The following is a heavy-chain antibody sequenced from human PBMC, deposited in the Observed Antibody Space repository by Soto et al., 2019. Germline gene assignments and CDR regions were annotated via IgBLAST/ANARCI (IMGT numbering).Heavy chain of an antibody. V-gene: IGHV3-33*01. Sequence: QVQLVESGGGVVQPGRSLRLSCAASGFTFSSYGMHWVRQAPGKGLEWVAVIWYDGSNKYYADSVKGRFTISRDNSKNTLYLQMNSLRAEDTAVYYCARDFGGYSDDAHFDYWGQGTLVTVSS. CDR1: GFTFSSYG. J-gene: IGHJ4*02. CDR3: ARDFGGYSDDAHFDY. D-gene: IGHD5-18*01. CDR2: IWYDGSNK.